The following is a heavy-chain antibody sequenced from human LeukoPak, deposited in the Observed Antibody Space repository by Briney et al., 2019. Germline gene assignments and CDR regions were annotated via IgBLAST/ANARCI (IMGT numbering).Heavy chain of an antibody. CDR1: GGSISSSSYY. CDR2: IYYSGST. V-gene: IGHV4-39*07. D-gene: IGHD3-22*01. CDR3: ARGYYYDSSGYNGNYYFDY. Sequence: SETLSLTCTVSGGSISSSSYYWGWIRQPPGKGLEWIGSIYYSGSTYYNPSLKSRVTISVDTSKNQFSLKLSSVTAADTAVYYCARGYYYDSSGYNGNYYFDYWGQGTLVTVSS. J-gene: IGHJ4*02.